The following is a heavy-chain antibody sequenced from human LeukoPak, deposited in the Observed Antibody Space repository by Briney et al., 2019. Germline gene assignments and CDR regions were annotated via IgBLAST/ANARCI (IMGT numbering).Heavy chain of an antibody. J-gene: IGHJ3*02. D-gene: IGHD3-22*01. Sequence: ASVKVSCKASGYTFTSYGISWVRQAPGQGLEWMGWISAYNGNTNYAQKLQGRVTMTTDTSTGTAYMEPRSLRSDDTAVYYCARSEDSRDAFDIWGQGTMVTVSS. CDR3: ARSEDSRDAFDI. V-gene: IGHV1-18*01. CDR1: GYTFTSYG. CDR2: ISAYNGNT.